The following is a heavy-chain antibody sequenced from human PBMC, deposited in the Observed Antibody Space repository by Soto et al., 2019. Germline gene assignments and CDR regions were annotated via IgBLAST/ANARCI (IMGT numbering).Heavy chain of an antibody. CDR1: GFTFDDYT. J-gene: IGHJ6*02. CDR3: AKNSKLDGMDV. V-gene: IGHV3-43*01. D-gene: IGHD6-13*01. Sequence: GGFLRLSCAASGFTFDDYTMHWVRQAPGKGLEWVSLISWDGGSTYYADSVKGRFTISRDNSKNSLYLQMNSLRTEDTALYYCAKNSKLDGMDVWGQGTTVTVSS. CDR2: ISWDGGST.